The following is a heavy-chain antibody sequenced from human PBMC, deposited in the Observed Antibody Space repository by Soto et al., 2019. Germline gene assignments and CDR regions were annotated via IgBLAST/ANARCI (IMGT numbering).Heavy chain of an antibody. CDR1: GFTFSSYS. J-gene: IGHJ4*02. V-gene: IGHV3-48*01. CDR3: ARDLNPRQEMLYALLGY. CDR2: ISGSSSMT. Sequence: EVQLVESGGGLVQPGGSLRLSCAASGFTFSSYSMNWVRQAPGKGLEWVSYISGSSSMTYYADSVKGRFTISRDNAKNSLYLQMNSLRAEDTAVYYCARDLNPRQEMLYALLGYWGQGTLVTVSS. D-gene: IGHD2-8*01.